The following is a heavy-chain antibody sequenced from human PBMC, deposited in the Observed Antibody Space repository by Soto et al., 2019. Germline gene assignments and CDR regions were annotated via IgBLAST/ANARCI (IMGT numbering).Heavy chain of an antibody. CDR2: ISYDGSNK. CDR3: ARPNRHYYYYGMDV. CDR1: GFTFSSYA. J-gene: IGHJ6*02. Sequence: GGSLRLSCAASGFTFSSYAMHWVRQAPGKGLEWVAVISYDGSNKYYADSVKGRFTISRDNSKNTLYLQMNSLRAEDTAVYYCARPNRHYYYYGMDVWGQGTTVTVSS. D-gene: IGHD7-27*01. V-gene: IGHV3-30-3*01.